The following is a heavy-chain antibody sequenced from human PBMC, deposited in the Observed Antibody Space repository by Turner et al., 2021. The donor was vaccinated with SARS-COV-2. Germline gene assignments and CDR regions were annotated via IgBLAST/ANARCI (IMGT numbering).Heavy chain of an antibody. V-gene: IGHV3-30*18. CDR1: VFTLSSYG. CDR3: AKGIFGYSYDYDDFEY. Sequence: QVQLVEPRGGVVQRRRSLRRSCAPPVFTLSSYGRHWVRQAPGKGLEWVAVISDDRSSNCYADSVKCRFTISTDNSNNTMYMLMHRMSAEDTAVYYCAKGIFGYSYDYDDFEYWGQGTLVTVSS. J-gene: IGHJ4*01. CDR2: ISDDRSSN. D-gene: IGHD5-18*01.